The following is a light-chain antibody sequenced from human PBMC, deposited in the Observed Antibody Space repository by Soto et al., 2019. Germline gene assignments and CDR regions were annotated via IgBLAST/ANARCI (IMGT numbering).Light chain of an antibody. CDR1: SSDVGGYNY. CDR3: SSYTTSSALQV. J-gene: IGLJ1*01. Sequence: QSALTQPVSVSGSPGQSITISCTGTSSDVGGYNYVSWYQQHPGKAPKLMIYEVTKRPSGVSNRFSGSKSGNTASLTISGLQADDEADYYCSSYTTSSALQVFGTGTKLTVL. CDR2: EVT. V-gene: IGLV2-14*01.